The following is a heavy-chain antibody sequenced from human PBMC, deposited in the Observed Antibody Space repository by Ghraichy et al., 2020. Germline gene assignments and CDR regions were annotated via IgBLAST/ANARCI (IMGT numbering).Heavy chain of an antibody. J-gene: IGHJ5*02. V-gene: IGHV4-59*01. CDR1: GGSISSYY. Sequence: PETLSLTCTVSGGSISSYYWSWIRQPPGKGLEWIGYIYYSGSTNYNPSLKSRVTISVDTSKNQFSLKLSSVTAADTAVYYCARGEYYYDSSPRLGWFDPWGQGTLVTVSS. D-gene: IGHD3-22*01. CDR3: ARGEYYYDSSPRLGWFDP. CDR2: IYYSGST.